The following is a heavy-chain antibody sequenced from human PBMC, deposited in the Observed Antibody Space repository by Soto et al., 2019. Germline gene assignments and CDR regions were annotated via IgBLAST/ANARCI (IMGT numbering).Heavy chain of an antibody. J-gene: IGHJ6*02. CDR3: ARVDRVRGVGLYGMDV. V-gene: IGHV1-2*04. D-gene: IGHD3-10*01. Sequence: ASVKVSCKASGYTFTGYYMHWVRQAPGQGREWMGWINPNSGGTNYAQKFQGWVTMTRDTSISTAYMELSSLRSDDTAVYYCARVDRVRGVGLYGMDVWGQGTTVTVSS. CDR1: GYTFTGYY. CDR2: INPNSGGT.